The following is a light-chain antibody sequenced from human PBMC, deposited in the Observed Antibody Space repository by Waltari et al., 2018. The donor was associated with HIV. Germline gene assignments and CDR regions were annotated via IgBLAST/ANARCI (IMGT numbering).Light chain of an antibody. Sequence: DIQMTQSPSSLSASVGDRVTITCRASQSISSYLNWYQQKPGKAPKLLIYAASSLQSGVPSRFSGSGSGTDFTLTIHRLEPEDFAVYYCQQYGTFPRTFGQGTKVEIK. J-gene: IGKJ1*01. CDR3: QQYGTFPRT. V-gene: IGKV1-39*01. CDR1: QSISSY. CDR2: AAS.